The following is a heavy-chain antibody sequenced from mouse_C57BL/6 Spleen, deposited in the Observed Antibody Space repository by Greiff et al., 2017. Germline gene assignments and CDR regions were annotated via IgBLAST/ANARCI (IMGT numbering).Heavy chain of an antibody. V-gene: IGHV1-53*01. CDR3: AGGGCSSGSSAHYYAMDY. CDR2: INPSNGGT. Sequence: QVQLQQPGTELVKPGASVKLSCKASGYTFTSYWMHWVKQRPGQGLEWIGNINPSNGGTNYNEKFKSKATLTVDKSSSTAYMQLSSLTSEDSAVYYCAGGGCSSGSSAHYYAMDYWGQGTSVTVSS. J-gene: IGHJ4*01. D-gene: IGHD1-1*01. CDR1: GYTFTSYW.